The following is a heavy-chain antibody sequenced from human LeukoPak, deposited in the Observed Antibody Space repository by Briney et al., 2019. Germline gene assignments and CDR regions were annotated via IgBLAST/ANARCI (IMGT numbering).Heavy chain of an antibody. CDR2: ISSSSSYI. CDR1: GFTFSSYS. D-gene: IGHD2-2*01. CDR3: ARVRSWIVPFDY. J-gene: IGHJ4*02. V-gene: IGHV3-21*01. Sequence: GGSLRLSCAASGFTFSSYSMNWVRQAPGKGLEWVSSISSSSSYIYYADSVKGRFTISRDNAKNSLYLQMNSLRAEDTAVYYCARVRSWIVPFDYWGQGTLVTVSS.